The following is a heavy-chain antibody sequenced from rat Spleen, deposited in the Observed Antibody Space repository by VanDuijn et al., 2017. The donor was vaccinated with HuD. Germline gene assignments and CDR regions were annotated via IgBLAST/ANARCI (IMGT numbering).Heavy chain of an antibody. CDR2: ISPSGGST. Sequence: EVQLVESGGGLVQPGRSLKLSCAASGFTFNAYDMAWVRQAPTKGLEWVASISPSGGSTYYRDSVKGRFTVSRDNAKSTLYLQMDSLRSEDTATYYCARHPDYSNYFDYWGQGVMVTVSS. D-gene: IGHD1-1*01. V-gene: IGHV5-25*01. CDR1: GFTFNAYD. J-gene: IGHJ2*01. CDR3: ARHPDYSNYFDY.